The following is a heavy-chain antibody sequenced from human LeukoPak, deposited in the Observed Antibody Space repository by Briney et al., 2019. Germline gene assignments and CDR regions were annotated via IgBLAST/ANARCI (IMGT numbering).Heavy chain of an antibody. V-gene: IGHV3-11*01. CDR1: GFTFNDYY. J-gene: IGHJ6*02. CDR2: INYDGSAT. Sequence: GGSLRLSCAASGFTFNDYYMTWIRQAPGKGLEWVSYINYDGSATDYADSVKGRFTISRDNDKKSLYLQMNSLRAEDRAVYFCARGHYGLDVWGQGTSVTVSS. CDR3: ARGHYGLDV.